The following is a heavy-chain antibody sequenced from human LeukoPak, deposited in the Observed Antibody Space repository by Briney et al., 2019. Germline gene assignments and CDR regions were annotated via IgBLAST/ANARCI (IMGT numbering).Heavy chain of an antibody. V-gene: IGHV1-8*02. CDR2: MNPNSGNT. J-gene: IGHJ6*02. CDR1: GGTFSSYA. Sequence: ASVKVSCKASGGTFSSYAINWVRQATGQGLEWMGWMNPNSGNTGYAQKFQGRVTMTRNTSISTAYMELSSLRSEDTAVYYCARTQVLRYFDWFPYYYYYGMDVWGQGTTVTVSS. CDR3: ARTQVLRYFDWFPYYYYYGMDV. D-gene: IGHD3-9*01.